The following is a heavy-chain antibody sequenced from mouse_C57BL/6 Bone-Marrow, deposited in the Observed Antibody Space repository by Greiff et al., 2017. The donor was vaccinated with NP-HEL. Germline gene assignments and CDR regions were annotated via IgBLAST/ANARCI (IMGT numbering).Heavy chain of an antibody. CDR1: GYTFTSYW. D-gene: IGHD2-4*01. Sequence: LQQPGAELVKPGASVKLSCKASGYTFTSYWMHWVKQRPGQGLEWIGMIHPNSGSTNYNEKFKSKATLTVDKSSSTAYMQLSSLTSEDSAVYYCARGRLRRGAWFAYWGQGTLVTVSA. V-gene: IGHV1-64*01. CDR2: IHPNSGST. J-gene: IGHJ3*01. CDR3: ARGRLRRGAWFAY.